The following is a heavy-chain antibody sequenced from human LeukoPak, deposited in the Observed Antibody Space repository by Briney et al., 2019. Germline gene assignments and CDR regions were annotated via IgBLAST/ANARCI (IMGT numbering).Heavy chain of an antibody. J-gene: IGHJ4*02. V-gene: IGHV3-48*03. CDR1: GFTFSSYA. CDR3: ARDLRKHFDY. CDR2: ISSSGSTI. Sequence: GGSLRLSCAASGFTFSSYAMHWVRQTPGKGLEWVSYISSSGSTIYYADSVKGRFTISRDNAKNSLYLQMNSLRAEDTAVYYCARDLRKHFDYWGQGTLVTVSS.